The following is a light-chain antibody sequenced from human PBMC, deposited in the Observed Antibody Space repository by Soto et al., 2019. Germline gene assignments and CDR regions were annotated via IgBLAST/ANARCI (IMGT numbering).Light chain of an antibody. CDR1: QSISSW. Sequence: DIQMTQSPSTLSASVGDRVTITCRASQSISSWLAWYQQKPGKAPKLLIYKASSLESGVPSRFSGSGSGTEFTLTISSLQPDDFGTYYCQQYNSAYTFGQGTKLEIK. J-gene: IGKJ2*01. CDR3: QQYNSAYT. CDR2: KAS. V-gene: IGKV1-5*03.